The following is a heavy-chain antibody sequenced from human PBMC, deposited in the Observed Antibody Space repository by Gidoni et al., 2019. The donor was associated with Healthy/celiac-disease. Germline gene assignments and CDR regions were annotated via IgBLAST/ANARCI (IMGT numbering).Heavy chain of an antibody. D-gene: IGHD2-2*01. CDR2: ISYDGSNK. CDR3: ARDGREVPAAMMHPPNPFFDY. Sequence: QVQLVESGGGVVQPGRSLRLSCAASGFTFSSYAMHWVRQAPGKGLEWVAVISYDGSNKYYADSVKGRFTISRDNSKNTLYLQMNSLRAEDTAVYYCARDGREVPAAMMHPPNPFFDYWGQGTLVTVSS. V-gene: IGHV3-30*04. CDR1: GFTFSSYA. J-gene: IGHJ4*02.